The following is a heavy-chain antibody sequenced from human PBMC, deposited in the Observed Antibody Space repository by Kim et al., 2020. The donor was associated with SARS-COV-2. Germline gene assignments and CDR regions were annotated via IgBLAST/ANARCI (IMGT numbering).Heavy chain of an antibody. J-gene: IGHJ4*02. CDR2: IDGSDGTT. Sequence: GGSLRLSCTTSGFTFTGYAMSWVRQAPGKGLEWVSSIDGSDGTTYYVDSVKGRFTISRDNSKNTLYLQMNSLRGEDTAVYYCMKGGWGWIWDHWGQGTRVTVSS. D-gene: IGHD2-2*03. V-gene: IGHV3-23*01. CDR3: MKGGWGWIWDH. CDR1: GFTFTGYA.